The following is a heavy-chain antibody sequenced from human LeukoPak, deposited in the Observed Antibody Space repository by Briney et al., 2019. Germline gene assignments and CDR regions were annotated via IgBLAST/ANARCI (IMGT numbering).Heavy chain of an antibody. V-gene: IGHV3-30*02. D-gene: IGHD6-13*01. CDR3: AKKGFGSSWYYYYYMDV. CDR2: IRYDGTNK. Sequence: QPRGSLRLSCAASGFTFSSYGMHWVRQAPGKGLEWVAFIRYDGTNKYYADSVKGRFTISRDNSKNTLYLQMNRLRAGDTAIYYCAKKGFGSSWYYYYYMDVWGKGTTVTVSS. J-gene: IGHJ6*03. CDR1: GFTFSSYG.